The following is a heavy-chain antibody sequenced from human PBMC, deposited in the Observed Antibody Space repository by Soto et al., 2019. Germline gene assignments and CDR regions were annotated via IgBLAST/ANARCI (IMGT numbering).Heavy chain of an antibody. CDR1: GFTFSSYA. Sequence: PGGSLRLSCAASGFTFSSYAMHWVRQAPGKGLEWVAVISYDGSNKYYADSVKGRFTISRDNSKNTLYLQMNSLRAEDTAVYYCARDSFASETYYDYVWGSYRPVFDYWGQGTLVTVSS. CDR3: ARDSFASETYYDYVWGSYRPVFDY. D-gene: IGHD3-16*02. J-gene: IGHJ4*02. V-gene: IGHV3-30-3*01. CDR2: ISYDGSNK.